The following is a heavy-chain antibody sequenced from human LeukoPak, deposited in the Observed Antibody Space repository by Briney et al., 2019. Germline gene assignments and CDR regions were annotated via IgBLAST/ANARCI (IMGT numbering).Heavy chain of an antibody. V-gene: IGHV3-30*18. CDR2: ISYDGSNK. J-gene: IGHJ6*02. CDR1: GFTFSSYG. CDR3: AKDQDCSSTSCYARDSYYYGMDV. D-gene: IGHD2-2*01. Sequence: GGSLRLSCAASGFTFSSYGMHWVRQAPGKGLEWVAVISYDGSNKYYADSVKGRFTISRGNAKNSLYLQMNSLRAEDTALYYCAKDQDCSSTSCYARDSYYYGMDVWGQGATVTVSS.